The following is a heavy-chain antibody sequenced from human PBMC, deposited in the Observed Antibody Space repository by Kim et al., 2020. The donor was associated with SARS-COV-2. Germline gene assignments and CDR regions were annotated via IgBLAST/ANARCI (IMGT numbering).Heavy chain of an antibody. CDR1: GFTFNNYA. D-gene: IGHD6-13*01. Sequence: GGSLRLYCVASGFTFNNYAMDWVRQAPGRGLEWVSGISESGSTYYADSVKGRFTISRDNSKNTLYLHMNSLRAEDTAVYYCAKPPPEYASNWYTYYFQH. CDR2: ISESGST. CDR3: AKPPPEYASNWYTYYFQH. V-gene: IGHV3-23*01. J-gene: IGHJ1*01.